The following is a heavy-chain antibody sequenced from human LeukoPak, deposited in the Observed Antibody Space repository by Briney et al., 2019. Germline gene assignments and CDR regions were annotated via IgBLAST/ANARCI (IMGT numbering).Heavy chain of an antibody. V-gene: IGHV3-66*02. CDR3: WRGVRTGYYYYYMDV. Sequence: GGSLRLSCAASGFTVSSNYMSWVRQAPGKGLEWVSVIYSGGSTYYADSVKGRFTISRDNSKNTLYLQMNSLRAEDTAVYYCWRGVRTGYYYYYMDVWGKGTTVTVSS. CDR1: GFTVSSNY. CDR2: IYSGGST. D-gene: IGHD1-1*01. J-gene: IGHJ6*03.